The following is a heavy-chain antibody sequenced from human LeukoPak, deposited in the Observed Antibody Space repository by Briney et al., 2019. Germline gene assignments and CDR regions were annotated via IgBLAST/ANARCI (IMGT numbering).Heavy chain of an antibody. D-gene: IGHD3-10*01. J-gene: IGHJ4*02. Sequence: AGGSLRLSCAASGFTFSSYWMNWVRQAPGKGLEWVANIKQDGSEKYYVDSVKGRFTISRDNAKNSLYLQMDSLRAEDTAVYYCARHPVFGYSSGGHLDFWGQGTLVTVSS. CDR3: ARHPVFGYSSGGHLDF. CDR1: GFTFSSYW. CDR2: IKQDGSEK. V-gene: IGHV3-7*01.